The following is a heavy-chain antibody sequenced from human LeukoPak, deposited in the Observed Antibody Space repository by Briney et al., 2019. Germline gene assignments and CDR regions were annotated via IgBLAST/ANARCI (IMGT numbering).Heavy chain of an antibody. J-gene: IGHJ4*02. V-gene: IGHV1-18*01. CDR3: AREGGAIATEFDY. D-gene: IGHD3-16*01. Sequence: ASVKVSCKASGNTFTSHGISWVRQAPGQGLEWMGWISTYSGDTNYAQKVQGRVTMTTDTSTNTAYMDLRSLRSDDTAVYYCAREGGAIATEFDYWGQGTLVTVSS. CDR2: ISTYSGDT. CDR1: GNTFTSHG.